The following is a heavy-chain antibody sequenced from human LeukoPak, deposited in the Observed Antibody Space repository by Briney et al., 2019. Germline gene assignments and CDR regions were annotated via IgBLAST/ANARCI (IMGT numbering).Heavy chain of an antibody. CDR3: ARLPRYCSSTSCHFDY. V-gene: IGHV5-51*01. CDR2: IYPGDSDP. Sequence: GEPLNISCQGSGYSFTSYWIGWARQMPGKGLEWMEIIYPGDSDPRYSPSFQGQVTIPADKSISTAYLQWSSLKASDTAMYYCARLPRYCSSTSCHFDYWGQGTLVTVSS. D-gene: IGHD2-2*01. J-gene: IGHJ4*02. CDR1: GYSFTSYW.